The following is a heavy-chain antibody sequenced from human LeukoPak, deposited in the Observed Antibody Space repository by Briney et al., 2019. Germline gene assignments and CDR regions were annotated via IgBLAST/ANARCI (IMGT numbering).Heavy chain of an antibody. D-gene: IGHD2-2*02. CDR1: GYTFTSYG. J-gene: IGHJ5*02. V-gene: IGHV1-18*01. Sequence: ASVKVSCKASGYTFTSYGISWVRQAPGQGLEWMGWISAYNGNTNYAQKPQGRVTMTTDTSTSTAYMGLRSLRSDDTAVYYCARDPGYCSSTSCYTWFDPWGQGTLVTVSS. CDR3: ARDPGYCSSTSCYTWFDP. CDR2: ISAYNGNT.